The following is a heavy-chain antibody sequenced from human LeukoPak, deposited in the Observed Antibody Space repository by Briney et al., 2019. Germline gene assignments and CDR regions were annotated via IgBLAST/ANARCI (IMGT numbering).Heavy chain of an antibody. Sequence: SETLSLTCTVSGGSISSSIYYWSWIRQPPGKGLEWIGSIYYSGSTYYNPSLKSRVTISVDTSKNQFSLKLSSVTAADTAVYYCARLQLDTAMAPPPYYFDYWGQGTLVSVSS. CDR2: IYYSGST. CDR3: ARLQLDTAMAPPPYYFDY. J-gene: IGHJ4*02. V-gene: IGHV4-39*01. CDR1: GGSISSSIYY. D-gene: IGHD5-18*01.